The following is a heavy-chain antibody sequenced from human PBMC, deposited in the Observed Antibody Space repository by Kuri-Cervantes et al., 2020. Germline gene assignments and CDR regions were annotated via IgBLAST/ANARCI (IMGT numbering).Heavy chain of an antibody. J-gene: IGHJ6*03. V-gene: IGHV3-9*01. CDR1: RFTFDDYA. CDR2: ISWNIGVV. Sequence: SLKISCAASRFTFDDYAMHWVRQAPGRGLEWVSGISWNIGVVAYADSVKGRFTISRDSARRSLYLQMDSLRAEDTAIYYCVKEIVSGTSNNFCPYLDVWGAGTTVTVSS. D-gene: IGHD3-16*01. CDR3: VKEIVSGTSNNFCPYLDV.